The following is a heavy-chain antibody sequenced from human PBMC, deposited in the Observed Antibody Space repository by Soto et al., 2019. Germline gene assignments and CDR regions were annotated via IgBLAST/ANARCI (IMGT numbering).Heavy chain of an antibody. CDR2: IYYSGST. Sequence: PSETLSLTFNVSGGSISSSSYYWGWIRQPPGKGLEWIGSIYYSGSTYYNPSLKSRVTISVDTSKNQFSLKLSSVTAADTAVYYCARPVAVSGRRNNWFDPWGQGTLVTVSS. CDR1: GGSISSSSYY. D-gene: IGHD3-16*01. V-gene: IGHV4-39*01. J-gene: IGHJ5*02. CDR3: ARPVAVSGRRNNWFDP.